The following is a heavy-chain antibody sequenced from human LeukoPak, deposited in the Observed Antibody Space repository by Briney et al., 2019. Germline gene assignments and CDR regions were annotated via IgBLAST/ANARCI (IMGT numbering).Heavy chain of an antibody. V-gene: IGHV4-28*05. CDR1: GYSISTSNY. CDR2: IYYSGGI. Sequence: SDTLSLTCAVSGYSISTSNYWAWIRQPPGKGLEWIGHIYYSGGIYYNPSLKSRVTMSVGTSKNQFSLKLSSVTAVDTAVYYCARKTTTGPTKAAFDIWGQGTMLTVSS. J-gene: IGHJ3*02. D-gene: IGHD4-17*01. CDR3: ARKTTTGPTKAAFDI.